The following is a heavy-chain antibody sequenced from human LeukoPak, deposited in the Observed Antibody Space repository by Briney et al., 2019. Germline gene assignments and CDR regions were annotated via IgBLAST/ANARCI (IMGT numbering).Heavy chain of an antibody. CDR2: ISYDGSNK. V-gene: IGHV3-30-3*01. Sequence: SCKASGGTFSSYAMHWVRQAPGKGLEWVAVISYDGSNKYYADSVKGRFTISRDNSKNTLYLQMNSLRAEDTAVYYCVRNRGGEYSYGYVDYWGQGTLVTVSS. CDR3: VRNRGGEYSYGYVDY. J-gene: IGHJ4*02. D-gene: IGHD5-18*01. CDR1: GGTFSSYA.